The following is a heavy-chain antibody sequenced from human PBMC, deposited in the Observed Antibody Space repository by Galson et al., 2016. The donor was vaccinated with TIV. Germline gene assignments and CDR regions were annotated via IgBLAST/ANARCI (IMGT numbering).Heavy chain of an antibody. D-gene: IGHD1-14*01. J-gene: IGHJ6*02. V-gene: IGHV1-2*06. CDR3: ARGWQPFYNHYYSMDV. CDR1: GYTFSHYY. Sequence: SVKVSCKASGYTFSHYYLHWVRQAPGQGLEWMGRINPKNGATDYALKFQGRVTMTRDTSINIGYMELSSLRSDDTAVYYCARGWQPFYNHYYSMDVWGQGTTVIVSS. CDR2: INPKNGAT.